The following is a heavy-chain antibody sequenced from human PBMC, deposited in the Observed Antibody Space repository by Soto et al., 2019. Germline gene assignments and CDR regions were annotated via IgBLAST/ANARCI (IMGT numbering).Heavy chain of an antibody. Sequence: SETLSLTCTVSGGSISSYYWSWIRQPAGKGLEWIGRIYTSGSTNYNPSLKSRVTMSVDTSKNQFSLKLSSVTAADTAVYYCARVDDYVWGSYHYTRYYFDYWGQGTLVTVSS. CDR1: GGSISSYY. D-gene: IGHD3-16*02. J-gene: IGHJ4*02. V-gene: IGHV4-4*07. CDR2: IYTSGST. CDR3: ARVDDYVWGSYHYTRYYFDY.